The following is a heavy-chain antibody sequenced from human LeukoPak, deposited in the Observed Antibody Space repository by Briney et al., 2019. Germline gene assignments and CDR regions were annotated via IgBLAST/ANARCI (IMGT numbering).Heavy chain of an antibody. Sequence: GGSLRLSCAVCGIRFDYNALSWVRQAPGKGLEWLAGISGSGSETDYADSVRGRFTISRDNSGNTLFLQMNSLRAEDTAVYYCAKDLLWTGSVDSNYYIDAWGKGTTVTVSS. CDR1: GIRFDYNA. CDR3: AKDLLWTGSVDSNYYIDA. V-gene: IGHV3-23*01. J-gene: IGHJ6*03. D-gene: IGHD3/OR15-3a*01. CDR2: ISGSGSET.